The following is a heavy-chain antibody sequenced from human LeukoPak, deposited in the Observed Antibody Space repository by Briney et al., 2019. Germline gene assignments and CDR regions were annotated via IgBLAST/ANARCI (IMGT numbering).Heavy chain of an antibody. CDR2: IYYSGST. CDR1: GVSISSGGYY. Sequence: PSQTLSLTCTVSGVSISSGGYYWSWIRQHPGKGLEWIGYIYYSGSTYYNPSLKSRVTISVDTSKNQFSLKLSSVTAADTAVYYCARFIAVAGKGYFDYWGQGTLVTVSS. CDR3: ARFIAVAGKGYFDY. D-gene: IGHD6-19*01. J-gene: IGHJ4*02. V-gene: IGHV4-31*03.